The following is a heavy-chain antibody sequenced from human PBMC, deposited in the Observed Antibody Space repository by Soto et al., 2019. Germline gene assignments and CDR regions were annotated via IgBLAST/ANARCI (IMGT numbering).Heavy chain of an antibody. CDR3: AAVGGLPRYY. CDR1: GGSISSGGYS. D-gene: IGHD5-12*01. J-gene: IGHJ4*02. V-gene: IGHV4-30-2*01. CDR2: IYHSGST. Sequence: QLQLQESGSVLVKPSQTLSRTCAVSGGSISSGGYSWRWIRQTPGKGLEWIGYIYHSGSTYYNPSLKSRVTISVDRSKNQFSLKLSSVTAADTAVYYCAAVGGLPRYYWGQGTLVTVSS.